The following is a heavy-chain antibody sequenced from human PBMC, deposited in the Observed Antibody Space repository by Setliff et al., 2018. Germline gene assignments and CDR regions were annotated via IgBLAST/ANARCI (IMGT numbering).Heavy chain of an antibody. CDR3: ARAGVAAAGKKGVFEH. J-gene: IGHJ4*02. CDR1: GYTFTSSG. CDR2: ISVYSGNT. D-gene: IGHD6-13*01. Sequence: GASVKVSCKASGYTFTSSGITWVRQAPGQGLEWMGWISVYSGNTNYAQKLQGRVTMTTDTSTSTAYMELRSLTPDDTAVYYCARAGVAAAGKKGVFEHWGQGTLVTVSS. V-gene: IGHV1-18*01.